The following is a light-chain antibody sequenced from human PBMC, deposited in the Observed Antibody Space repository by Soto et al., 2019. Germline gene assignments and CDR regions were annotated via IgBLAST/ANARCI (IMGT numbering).Light chain of an antibody. CDR3: QLYGGSPPRGT. CDR1: QSVNDNH. V-gene: IGKV3-20*01. Sequence: EVVLTQSPGTLSLSPGERATLSCRASQSVNDNHLAWYQQKGGQAPRLLIYGASTRATGVPERFSGSGVGTAHSLIIKRLEQEVFDRDYCQLYGGSPPRGTFGPGTKVEI. J-gene: IGKJ3*01. CDR2: GAS.